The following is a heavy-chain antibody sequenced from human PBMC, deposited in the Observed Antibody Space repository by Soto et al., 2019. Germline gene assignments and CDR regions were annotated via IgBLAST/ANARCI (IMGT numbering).Heavy chain of an antibody. V-gene: IGHV3-74*01. Sequence: EQLVQSGGGLVQPGGSLRLSCAASGFTFSPYWMHWVRQAPGKGLVWVSRVSNDGSTTIYADSVKGRFTISRDNARNTLYLQMNSLRVEDTAVYYCTRDRPHNWFDPWGQGTLVTVSS. J-gene: IGHJ5*02. CDR2: VSNDGSTT. CDR1: GFTFSPYW. CDR3: TRDRPHNWFDP.